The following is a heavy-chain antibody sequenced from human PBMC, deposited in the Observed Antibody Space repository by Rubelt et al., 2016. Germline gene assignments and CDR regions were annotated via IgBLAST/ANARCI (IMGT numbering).Heavy chain of an antibody. D-gene: IGHD1-26*01. CDR1: GGSFSGYY. Sequence: QLQLQQWGAGLLKPSETLSLSCAVYGGSFSGYYWSWIRQPPGKGVGWVGGITYSGTTDYTPSLQRRVTIFVDKHKNHFSLQLSSVTAADTAVYDCARQVGSGKWYSDLWGRGTLVTVSS. V-gene: IGHV4-34*01. J-gene: IGHJ2*01. CDR3: ARQVGSGKWYSDL. CDR2: ITYSGTT.